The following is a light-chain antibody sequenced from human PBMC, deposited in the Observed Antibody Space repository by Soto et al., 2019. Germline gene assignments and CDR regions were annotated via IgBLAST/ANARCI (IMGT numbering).Light chain of an antibody. V-gene: IGKV3-11*01. Sequence: EIVLTQSPATLSLSPGERATLSCRASQSISNYLVWYQQKPGQAPRLLIYDASNRATGIPPRFTGSGSGTDFTLTISSLEPDDFGVYYCQQRSDWLTFGGGTKVDIK. CDR1: QSISNY. CDR2: DAS. CDR3: QQRSDWLT. J-gene: IGKJ4*01.